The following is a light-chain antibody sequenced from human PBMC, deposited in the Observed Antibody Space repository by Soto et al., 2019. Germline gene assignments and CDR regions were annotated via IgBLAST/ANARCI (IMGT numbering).Light chain of an antibody. CDR3: QQYGSSPAIT. CDR1: HSVSSSY. Sequence: EIVLTQSPATLSLSPGERATLSCGASHSVSSSYLAWYQQKPGLAPRLLIYAASRRATGIPDRFSGRGSGTDFTLTISRLEPEDFAVYYCQQYGSSPAITFGQGTRLEIK. CDR2: AAS. V-gene: IGKV3D-20*01. J-gene: IGKJ5*01.